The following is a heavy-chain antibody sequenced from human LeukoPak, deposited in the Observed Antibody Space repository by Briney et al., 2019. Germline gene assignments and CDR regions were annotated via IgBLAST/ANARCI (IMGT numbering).Heavy chain of an antibody. CDR3: ARMGGYSGYATH. D-gene: IGHD5-12*01. V-gene: IGHV4-59*08. CDR1: GGSISTYY. J-gene: IGHJ4*02. CDR2: IYSSGSA. Sequence: SETLSLTCTASGGSISTYYWSWIRQPPGKGLEWIGYIYSSGSANYNPSLKSRVTMSVDASKNQFSLRVSSVTAADTAVYYCARMGGYSGYATHWGQGTLVTVSS.